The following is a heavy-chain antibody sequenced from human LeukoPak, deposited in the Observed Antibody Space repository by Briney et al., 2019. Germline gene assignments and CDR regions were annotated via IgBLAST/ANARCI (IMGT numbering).Heavy chain of an antibody. CDR3: ARQGGGYSCDY. D-gene: IGHD5-18*01. CDR2: IYYSGST. CDR1: GGSISSYY. V-gene: IGHV4-59*08. J-gene: IGHJ4*02. Sequence: SETLSLTCTVSGGSISSYYWSWIRQPPGKGLEWIGYIYYSGSTNYSPSLKSRVTISVDTSKNQFSLKLSSVTAADTAVYYCARQGGGYSCDYWGQGTLVTVSS.